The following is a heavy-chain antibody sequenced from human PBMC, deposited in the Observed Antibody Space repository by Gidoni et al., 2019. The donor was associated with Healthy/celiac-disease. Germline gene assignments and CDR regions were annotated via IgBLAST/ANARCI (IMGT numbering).Heavy chain of an antibody. CDR2: ISYDGSNK. CDR3: AREDIVVVVAALDV. D-gene: IGHD2-15*01. J-gene: IGHJ6*02. V-gene: IGHV3-30-3*01. CDR1: GFTFRSYA. Sequence: GVQPGRSLRLPCAASGFTFRSYAMHWVRQAPGKGLEWVAVISYDGSNKYYADSVKGRFTISRDNSKNTLYLQMNSLRAEDTAVYYCAREDIVVVVAALDVWGQGTTVTVSS.